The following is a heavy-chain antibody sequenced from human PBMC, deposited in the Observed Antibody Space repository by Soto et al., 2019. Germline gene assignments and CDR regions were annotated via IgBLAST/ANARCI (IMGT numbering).Heavy chain of an antibody. CDR3: TRDLGTIFGVVIFDY. D-gene: IGHD3-3*01. V-gene: IGHV3-49*04. Sequence: SLRLSCAASGFTFCSYSMNWVRQDPGKGLEWVGFIRSKAYGGTTEYAASVKGRFTISRDDSKSIAYLQMNSLKTEDTAVYYCTRDLGTIFGVVIFDYWGQGTLVTVSS. J-gene: IGHJ4*02. CDR2: IRSKAYGGTT. CDR1: GFTFCSYS.